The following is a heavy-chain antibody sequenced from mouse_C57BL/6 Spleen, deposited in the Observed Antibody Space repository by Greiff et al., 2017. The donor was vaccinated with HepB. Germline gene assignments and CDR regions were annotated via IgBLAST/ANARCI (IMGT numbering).Heavy chain of an antibody. V-gene: IGHV1-4*01. J-gene: IGHJ2*01. CDR1: GYTFTSYT. D-gene: IGHD4-1*01. CDR2: INPSSGYT. Sequence: QVHVKQSGAELARPGASVKMSCKASGYTFTSYTMHWVKQRPGQGLEWIGYINPSSGYTKYNQKFKDKATLTADKSSSTAYMQLSSLTSEDSAVYYCARDEGMGSYFDYWGQGTTLTVSS. CDR3: ARDEGMGSYFDY.